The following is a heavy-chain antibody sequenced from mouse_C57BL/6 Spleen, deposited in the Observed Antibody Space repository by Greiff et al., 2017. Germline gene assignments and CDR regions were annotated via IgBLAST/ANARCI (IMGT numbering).Heavy chain of an antibody. CDR3: ARSRDYAMDY. Sequence: QVQLQQSGPELVKPGASVKISCKASGYAFSSSWMNWVKQRPGKGLEWIGRIYPGDGDTNYNGKFKGKATLTADKASSTAYMQLSGLTSEDSAVYFCARSRDYAMDYWGQGTSVTVSS. J-gene: IGHJ4*01. CDR1: GYAFSSSW. D-gene: IGHD3-1*01. CDR2: IYPGDGDT. V-gene: IGHV1-82*01.